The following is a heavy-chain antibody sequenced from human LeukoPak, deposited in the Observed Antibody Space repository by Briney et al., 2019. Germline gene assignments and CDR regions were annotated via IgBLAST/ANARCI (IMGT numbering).Heavy chain of an antibody. D-gene: IGHD3-10*01. CDR1: GFTFSSYA. CDR2: ISYDGSNK. V-gene: IGHV3-30*04. Sequence: GGSLRLSCAASGFTFSSYAMHWVRQAPGKGLEWVAVISYDGSNKYYADSVKGRFTISRDNSKNTLYLQMNSLRAEDTAVYYCARGSLLWFGEEYWGQGTLVTVSS. J-gene: IGHJ4*02. CDR3: ARGSLLWFGEEY.